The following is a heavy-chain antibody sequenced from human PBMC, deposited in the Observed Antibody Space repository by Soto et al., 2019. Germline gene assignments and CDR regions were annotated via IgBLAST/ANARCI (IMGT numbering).Heavy chain of an antibody. CDR3: VRGVRSGWSIGATGDY. Sequence: QVQLVQSGAEVKKPGASVKVSCKASGYTFTSYDINWVRQATGQGLEWMGWMNPNSGNTGYAQKFQGRVTMTRNTSIRTAYMERSSLRSSATAVYYCVRGVRSGWSIGATGDYWGPGTLVTVSS. D-gene: IGHD6-19*01. J-gene: IGHJ4*02. V-gene: IGHV1-8*01. CDR2: MNPNSGNT. CDR1: GYTFTSYD.